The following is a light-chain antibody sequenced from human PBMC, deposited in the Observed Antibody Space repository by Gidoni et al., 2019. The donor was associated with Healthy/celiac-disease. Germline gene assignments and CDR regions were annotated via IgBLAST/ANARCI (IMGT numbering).Light chain of an antibody. CDR1: QGISSA. Sequence: AIQLTQSPSSLSASVGDRVTITCRASQGISSALAWYQQKPGKAPKLLIYDASSLESGVPSRFSGSGSGTDFTLTISSLQPEDFATYYCQQFNNYLALTFGGGTKVEIE. J-gene: IGKJ4*01. CDR3: QQFNNYLALT. V-gene: IGKV1D-13*01. CDR2: DAS.